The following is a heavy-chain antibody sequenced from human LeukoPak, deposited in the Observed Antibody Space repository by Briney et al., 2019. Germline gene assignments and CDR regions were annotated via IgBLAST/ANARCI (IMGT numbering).Heavy chain of an antibody. CDR1: GGSISGGGYS. V-gene: IGHV4-31*03. D-gene: IGHD5-18*01. CDR3: ARVNAGYLDALDN. CDR2: IYYSGST. J-gene: IGHJ3*02. Sequence: PSETLSLTCTVSGGSISGGGYSWGWIRQHPGKGLEWIGYIYYSGSTYYNPSLKSRVTISVDTSKNQFSLKLSSVTAADTAVYYCARVNAGYLDALDNCGEGTMVTVSS.